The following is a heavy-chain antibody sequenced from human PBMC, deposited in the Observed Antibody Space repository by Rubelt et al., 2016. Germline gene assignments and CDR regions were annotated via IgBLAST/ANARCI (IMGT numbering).Heavy chain of an antibody. V-gene: IGHV3-23*04. CDR2: ISGSGGST. Sequence: VQLVESGGGVVQPGRSLRLSCAASGFIFSSYAMHWVRKAPGKGLEWVSAISGSGGSTYYAESVKGRFTISRDNSKNTVYLQMSSLRAEDTAVYYCAKDASSGWYPDALDIWGQGTMVTVSS. CDR1: GFIFSSYA. J-gene: IGHJ3*02. D-gene: IGHD6-19*01. CDR3: AKDASSGWYPDALDI.